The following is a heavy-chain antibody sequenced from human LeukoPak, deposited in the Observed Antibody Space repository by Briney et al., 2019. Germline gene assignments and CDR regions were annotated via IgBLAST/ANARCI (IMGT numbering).Heavy chain of an antibody. CDR3: AKCKYDTSGYCSPDY. Sequence: GGSLRLSCAASGFTFSSYSMNWVRQAPGKGLELVANIKQDRSEKYYVDSVKGRFTISRDNAKNSLYLQMNSLRAEDTAVYYCAKCKYDTSGYCSPDYWGQGTLVTVSS. V-gene: IGHV3-7*03. CDR1: GFTFSSYS. CDR2: IKQDRSEK. D-gene: IGHD3-22*01. J-gene: IGHJ4*02.